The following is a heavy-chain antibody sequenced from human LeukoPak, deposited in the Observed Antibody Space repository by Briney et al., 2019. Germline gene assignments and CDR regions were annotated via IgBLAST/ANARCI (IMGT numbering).Heavy chain of an antibody. V-gene: IGHV4-59*12. CDR2: IYYSGST. CDR3: ARGGLQYFDWLGVGY. CDR1: GGSISSYY. D-gene: IGHD3-9*01. J-gene: IGHJ4*02. Sequence: SETLSLTCTVSGGSISSYYWSWIRQPPGKGLEWIGYIYYSGSTNYSPSLKSRVTLSVDSSKNQFSLKLSSVTAADTAVYYCARGGLQYFDWLGVGYWGQGTLVTVSS.